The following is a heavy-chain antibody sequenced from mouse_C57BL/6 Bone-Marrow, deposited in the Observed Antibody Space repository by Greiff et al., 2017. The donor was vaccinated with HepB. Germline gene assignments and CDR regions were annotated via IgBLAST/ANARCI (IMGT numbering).Heavy chain of an antibody. CDR2: IDPANGNT. CDR1: GFNIKNTY. J-gene: IGHJ2*01. D-gene: IGHD1-1*01. CDR3: ARRSYYCGTLCDY. V-gene: IGHV14-3*01. Sequence: EVQLKESVAELVRPGASVKLSCTASGFNIKNTYMHWVKQRPEQGLEWIGRIDPANGNTKYAPKFQGKATITADTSSNTAYLQLSSLTSEDTAIYYCARRSYYCGTLCDYWGQGTTLTVSS.